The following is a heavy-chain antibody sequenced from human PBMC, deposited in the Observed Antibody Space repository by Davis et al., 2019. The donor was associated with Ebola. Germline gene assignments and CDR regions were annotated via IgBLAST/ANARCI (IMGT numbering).Heavy chain of an antibody. CDR3: ARARIVVVPAAAVLRPYYYYGMDV. Sequence: SETLSLTCGVSGGPISDNHWWTWIRQPPGKGLEWIGEFHVSAGTHYNPSLKSRVTISVDTSKNQFSLKLSSVTAADTAVYYCARARIVVVPAAAVLRPYYYYGMDVWGQGTTVTVSS. D-gene: IGHD2-2*01. J-gene: IGHJ6*02. CDR1: GGPISDNHW. CDR2: FHVSAGT. V-gene: IGHV4-4*02.